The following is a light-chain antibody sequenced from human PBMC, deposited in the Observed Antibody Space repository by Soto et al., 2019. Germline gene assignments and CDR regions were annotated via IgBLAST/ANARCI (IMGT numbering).Light chain of an antibody. CDR3: QQLNSYPHT. CDR1: QAISSY. J-gene: IGKJ4*01. V-gene: IGKV1-9*01. CDR2: AAL. Sequence: DIQLTQYPSFLSASVGDRVTITCRASQAISSYLAWYQQKPGKAPKLLMYAALNLQSGVPSRFRGSGSGTEFTLTISSLQPEDFATYFCQQLNSYPHTFGGGTKVDIK.